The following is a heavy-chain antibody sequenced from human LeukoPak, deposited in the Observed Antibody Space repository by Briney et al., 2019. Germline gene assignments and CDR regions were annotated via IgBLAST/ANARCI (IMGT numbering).Heavy chain of an antibody. D-gene: IGHD3-22*01. CDR3: AVDSSGYDAFDI. V-gene: IGHV4-59*01. CDR2: IYYSGST. J-gene: IGHJ3*02. Sequence: SETLSLTCTVSGGSISSYYWSWIRQPPGKGMEWIGYIYYSGSTNYNPSLKSRVTISVDTFKNQFSLKLSSVTAADTAVYYCAVDSSGYDAFDIWGQGTMVTVSS. CDR1: GGSISSYY.